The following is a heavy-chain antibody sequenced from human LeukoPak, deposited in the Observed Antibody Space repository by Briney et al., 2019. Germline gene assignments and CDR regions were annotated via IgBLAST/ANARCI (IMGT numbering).Heavy chain of an antibody. CDR1: GGSISSDDYY. Sequence: PSETLSLTCTVSGGSISSDDYYWSWIRQPPGKGLEWIGYIDDSGSTYYNPSLKSRISISVDTSKNQFSLNLTSLTAADTAVYYCVREVVVDVLMDVWGPGTTVTVSS. CDR3: VREVVVDVLMDV. D-gene: IGHD2-21*01. J-gene: IGHJ6*01. V-gene: IGHV4-30-4*01. CDR2: IDDSGST.